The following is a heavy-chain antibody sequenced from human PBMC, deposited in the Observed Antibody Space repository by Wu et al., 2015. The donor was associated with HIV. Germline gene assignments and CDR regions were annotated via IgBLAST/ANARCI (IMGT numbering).Heavy chain of an antibody. CDR1: GGSFSRYA. J-gene: IGHJ3*02. V-gene: IGHV1-69*05. CDR3: ARDRELAVAANEDAFDI. Sequence: QVQVVQSGAEVKKPGSSVKVSCETSGGSFSRYAISWVRQAPGQGLEWMGGIIPMFGTTNYAHRFQGRLTITTDKSTSTAYMELSSLRSEDTAIYYCARDRELAVAANEDAFDIWGQGTMVTVSS. CDR2: IIPMFGTT. D-gene: IGHD6-19*01.